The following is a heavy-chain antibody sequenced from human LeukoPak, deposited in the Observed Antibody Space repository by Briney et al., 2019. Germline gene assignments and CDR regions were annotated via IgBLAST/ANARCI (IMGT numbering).Heavy chain of an antibody. CDR1: GGSFSGYY. CDR2: INHSGST. V-gene: IGHV4-34*01. Sequence: SETLSLTCAFYGGSFSGYYWNWIRQPPGKGLEWIGEINHSGSTNYNPSLKSRVTISLDTSKNQFSLKLSSVTAADTAVYYCARGSVRGKDYWGQGTPVTVSS. J-gene: IGHJ4*02. CDR3: ARGSVRGKDY. D-gene: IGHD3-10*01.